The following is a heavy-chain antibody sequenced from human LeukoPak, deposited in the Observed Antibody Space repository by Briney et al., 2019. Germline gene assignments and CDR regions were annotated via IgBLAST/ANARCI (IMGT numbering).Heavy chain of an antibody. CDR3: ARGVLDSLGTGCDY. CDR2: IYPNGST. D-gene: IGHD1-1*01. J-gene: IGHJ4*02. CDR1: GGSISSGDYS. Sequence: SQTLSLTCTVSGGSISSGDYSWSWIRHPPGKGLEYIGYIYPNGSTYYNPSLKSRVTISVDRSKNQFSLKLTSVTAADTAVYYCARGVLDSLGTGCDYWGQGTLVTVSS. V-gene: IGHV4-30-2*01.